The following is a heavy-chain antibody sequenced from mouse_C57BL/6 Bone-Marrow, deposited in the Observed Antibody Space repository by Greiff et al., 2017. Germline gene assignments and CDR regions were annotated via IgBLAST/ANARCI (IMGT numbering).Heavy chain of an antibody. V-gene: IGHV5-6*01. CDR2: ISSGGSYT. D-gene: IGHD5-1*01. J-gene: IGHJ2*01. CDR3: ARPYLFDY. CDR1: GFTFSSYG. Sequence: EVQLQESGGDLVKPGGSLKLSCAASGFTFSSYGMSWVRQTPDKRLEWVATISSGGSYTYYPDSVKGRFTISRDNAKNTLYLQMSSLKSEDTAMYYCARPYLFDYWGQGTTLTVSS.